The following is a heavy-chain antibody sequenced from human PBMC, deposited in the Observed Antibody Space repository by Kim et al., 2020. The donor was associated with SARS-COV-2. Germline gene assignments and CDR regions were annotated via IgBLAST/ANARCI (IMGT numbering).Heavy chain of an antibody. J-gene: IGHJ4*02. V-gene: IGHV5-51*01. CDR2: IYPGDSDT. Sequence: GESLKISCKGSGYSFTSYWIGWVRQMPGKGLEWMGIIYPGDSDTRYSPSFQGQVTISADKSISTAYLQWSSLKASETAMYYCARSFVLRYFDWLSPSFDYWGQGTLVTVSS. CDR3: ARSFVLRYFDWLSPSFDY. CDR1: GYSFTSYW. D-gene: IGHD3-9*01.